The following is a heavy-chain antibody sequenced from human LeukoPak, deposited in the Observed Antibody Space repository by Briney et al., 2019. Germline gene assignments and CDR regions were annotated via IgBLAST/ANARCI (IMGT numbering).Heavy chain of an antibody. V-gene: IGHV3-23*01. CDR2: ISGSGSST. J-gene: IGHJ4*02. CDR3: AKTVTPHFGY. D-gene: IGHD4-17*01. CDR1: GFTVSSNY. Sequence: PGGSLRLSCAASGFTVSSNYMSWVRQAPGKGLEWVSAISGSGSSTYYADSVKGRFTISRDNSKNTLYLQMNSLRAEDTAVYYCAKTVTPHFGYWGQGTLVTVSS.